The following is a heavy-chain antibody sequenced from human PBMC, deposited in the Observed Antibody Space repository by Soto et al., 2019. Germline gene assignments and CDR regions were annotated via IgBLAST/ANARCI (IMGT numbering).Heavy chain of an antibody. J-gene: IGHJ5*02. Sequence: GASVNVSCKASGYTFTNYGISWVRQAPGQGLEWMGWINTYNGNTNHAQKLQGRVTMTTDTSTSTAYMELRSLRSDDTAVYYCGRGVGSGTYYNQYNWFDPWGQGP. D-gene: IGHD3-10*01. CDR2: INTYNGNT. V-gene: IGHV1-18*01. CDR1: GYTFTNYG. CDR3: GRGVGSGTYYNQYNWFDP.